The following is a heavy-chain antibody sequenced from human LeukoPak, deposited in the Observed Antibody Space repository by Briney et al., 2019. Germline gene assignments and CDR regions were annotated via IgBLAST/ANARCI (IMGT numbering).Heavy chain of an antibody. CDR3: AKRSTVTPWYDY. D-gene: IGHD4-17*01. J-gene: IGHJ4*02. CDR1: GFTFSDYY. Sequence: GGSLRLSCAASGFTFSDYYMSWIRQAPGKGLEWVSYISSSGSTIYYADSVKGRFTISRDNSKNTLYLQMNSLRAEDTAVYYCAKRSTVTPWYDYWGQGTLVTVSS. CDR2: ISSSGSTI. V-gene: IGHV3-11*01.